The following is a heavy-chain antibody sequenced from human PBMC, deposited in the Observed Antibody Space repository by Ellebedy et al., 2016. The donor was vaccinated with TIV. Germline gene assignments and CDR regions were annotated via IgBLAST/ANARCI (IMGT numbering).Heavy chain of an antibody. V-gene: IGHV3-11*01. Sequence: PGGSLRLSCAASGFTFSDYYMSWIRQAPGKGLEWVSYISSSGSTIYYADSVKGRFTISRDNAKNSLYLQMNSLRAEDTAVYYCASRPITIFGVAPIVGYWGQGTLVTVSS. CDR2: ISSSGSTI. CDR1: GFTFSDYY. J-gene: IGHJ4*02. CDR3: ASRPITIFGVAPIVGY. D-gene: IGHD3-3*01.